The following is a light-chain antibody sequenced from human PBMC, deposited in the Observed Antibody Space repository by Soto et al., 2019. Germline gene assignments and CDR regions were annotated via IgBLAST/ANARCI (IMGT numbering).Light chain of an antibody. V-gene: IGLV2-8*01. CDR3: SLYVDNNNLL. CDR1: SSDVGSYNY. Sequence: QSALTQPPSASGSPGQSVTISCTGTSSDVGSYNYVSWYQQHPDQAPKLMLYEVTQRPSGVPDRFSGSKSGNTASLTVAGLQAEDEADYYCSLYVDNNNLLFGGGTKLTVL. CDR2: EVT. J-gene: IGLJ2*01.